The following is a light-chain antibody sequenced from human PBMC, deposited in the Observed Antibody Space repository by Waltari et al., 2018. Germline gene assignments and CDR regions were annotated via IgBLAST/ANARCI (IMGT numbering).Light chain of an antibody. CDR1: SGSVSTTSY. Sequence: QTVVTQEPSLSVSPGGTVTLTCALSSGSVSTTSYATWYQQPPGRAPRTLVYKINNRSSGVPDRFSGSILGNKVALTITGAQADDESHYYCSLYMGSGIWVFGGGTRLTVL. CDR2: KIN. J-gene: IGLJ3*02. V-gene: IGLV8-61*01. CDR3: SLYMGSGIWV.